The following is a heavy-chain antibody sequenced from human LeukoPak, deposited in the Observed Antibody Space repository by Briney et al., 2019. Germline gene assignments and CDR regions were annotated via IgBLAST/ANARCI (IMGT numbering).Heavy chain of an antibody. J-gene: IGHJ4*02. Sequence: SVKVSCKASGGTFSSYAISWVRQVPGQGLEWMGGIIPIFGTANYAQKFQGRVTITRDTSASTAYMELSSLRSEDTAVYYCASDGGPYNWNDVLNWGQGTLVTVSS. CDR1: GGTFSSYA. CDR3: ASDGGPYNWNDVLN. D-gene: IGHD1-20*01. V-gene: IGHV1-69*05. CDR2: IIPIFGTA.